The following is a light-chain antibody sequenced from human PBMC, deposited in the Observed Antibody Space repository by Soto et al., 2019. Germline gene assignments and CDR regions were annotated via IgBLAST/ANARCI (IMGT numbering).Light chain of an antibody. V-gene: IGKV4-1*01. Sequence: DIVMTQSPDSLAVSLGERATINCKSSQSLLYSLNNKNYLAWYQQNPGQPPKLLIYWASTRESGVPDRFSGSGSGTDFTLSIGSLQAEDVAVYYCQQYYTTPRPFGQGTKVEIK. CDR3: QQYYTTPRP. CDR2: WAS. CDR1: QSLLYSLNNKNY. J-gene: IGKJ1*01.